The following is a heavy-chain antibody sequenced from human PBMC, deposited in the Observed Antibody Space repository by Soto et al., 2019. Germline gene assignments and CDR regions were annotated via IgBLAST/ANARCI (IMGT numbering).Heavy chain of an antibody. Sequence: SETLSLTCTVSGDSIGGVGYWSWIRQFPGRGLEWIGCISSSGSTYYNPALNNRISLSLDTSQNQFSLKLLSVTAADTAIYYCARSGVTGIVIPSHWFDPWGQGTPVTVSS. J-gene: IGHJ5*02. D-gene: IGHD2-21*02. CDR2: ISSSGST. CDR3: ARSGVTGIVIPSHWFDP. V-gene: IGHV4-31*03. CDR1: GDSIGGVGY.